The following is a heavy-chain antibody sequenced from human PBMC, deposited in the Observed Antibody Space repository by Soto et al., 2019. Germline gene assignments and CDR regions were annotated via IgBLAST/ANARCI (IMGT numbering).Heavy chain of an antibody. J-gene: IGHJ6*02. CDR3: VQSRCGGDCLEIYSSHAYNGLDV. Sequence: QVTLKESGPTLAKPTQTLTLTCTVSGLSLRTTGVGVGWVRQPPGKALEWLALLYWDDDKRYSPSLRSRLTMAKDISEKQVVLTMTNMDPVDTATYYCVQSRCGGDCLEIYSSHAYNGLDVWGQGTTVTVSS. D-gene: IGHD2-21*02. V-gene: IGHV2-5*02. CDR2: LYWDDDK. CDR1: GLSLRTTGVG.